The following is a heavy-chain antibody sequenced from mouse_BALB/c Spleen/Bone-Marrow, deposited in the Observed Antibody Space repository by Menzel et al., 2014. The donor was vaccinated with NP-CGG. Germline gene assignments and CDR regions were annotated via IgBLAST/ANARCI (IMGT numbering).Heavy chain of an antibody. D-gene: IGHD3-1*01. V-gene: IGHV1S81*02. CDR3: TRGLRAWFAY. CDR1: GYTFTSYY. J-gene: IGHJ3*01. Sequence: SGAELVQPGASVKLSCKASGYTFTSYYMYWVKQRPGQGLEWIGGINPSNGGTNFNEKFKSKATLTVDKSSSTAYMQLSSLTSEGSAVYYCTRGLRAWFAYWGQGTLVTVSA. CDR2: INPSNGGT.